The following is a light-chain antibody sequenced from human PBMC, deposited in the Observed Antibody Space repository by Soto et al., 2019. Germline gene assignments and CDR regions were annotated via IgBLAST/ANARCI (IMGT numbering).Light chain of an antibody. Sequence: QSVLTQPPSASGTPGQRVTISCSGSRSNVESNTVSWYQQLPGTAPKLLIYANNKRPSGVLDRFSGSKSGTSASLAITGLQAEDEADYYCQSYDNSLSGAWVFGGGTQLTVL. V-gene: IGLV1-44*01. J-gene: IGLJ7*01. CDR1: RSNVESNT. CDR2: ANN. CDR3: QSYDNSLSGAWV.